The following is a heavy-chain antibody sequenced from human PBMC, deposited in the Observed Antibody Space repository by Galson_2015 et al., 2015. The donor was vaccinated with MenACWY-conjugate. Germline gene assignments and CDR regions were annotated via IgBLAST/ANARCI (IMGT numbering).Heavy chain of an antibody. CDR1: GYTFNTYY. Sequence: SVKVSCKASGYTFNTYYMHWVRQAPGQGLEWVGIINPYGGSTTYAQKFQGRVTMTRDTSTSTVYMELSSLRSEDTAVYYCARGRGSYYYGMDVWGQGTPVTVSS. V-gene: IGHV1-46*02. CDR2: INPYGGST. J-gene: IGHJ6*02. D-gene: IGHD1-26*01. CDR3: ARGRGSYYYGMDV.